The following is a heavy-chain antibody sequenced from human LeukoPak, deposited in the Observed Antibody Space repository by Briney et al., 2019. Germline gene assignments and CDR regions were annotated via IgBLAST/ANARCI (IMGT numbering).Heavy chain of an antibody. CDR1: GYTFTSYD. J-gene: IGHJ4*02. V-gene: IGHV1-8*01. Sequence: ASVKVSCKAPGYTFTSYDINWVRQATGQGLEWMGWMNPNSGNTGYAQKFQGRVTMTRNTSISTAYMELSSLRSEDTAVYYCARDLWFGEKTLDYWGQGTLVTVSS. D-gene: IGHD3-10*01. CDR3: ARDLWFGEKTLDY. CDR2: MNPNSGNT.